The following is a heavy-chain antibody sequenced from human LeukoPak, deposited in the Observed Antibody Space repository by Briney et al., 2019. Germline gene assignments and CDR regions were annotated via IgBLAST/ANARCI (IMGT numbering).Heavy chain of an antibody. D-gene: IGHD3-10*01. CDR3: ASSYGSGSY. Sequence: PGGSLRLSCAASGFTFSSYEMSWVRQAPGKGLEWVSVIYSGGSTYYADSVKGRFTISRDNSKNTLYLQMNSLRAEDTAVYYCASSYGSGSYWGQGTLVTVSS. CDR1: GFTFSSYE. V-gene: IGHV3-53*01. CDR2: IYSGGST. J-gene: IGHJ4*02.